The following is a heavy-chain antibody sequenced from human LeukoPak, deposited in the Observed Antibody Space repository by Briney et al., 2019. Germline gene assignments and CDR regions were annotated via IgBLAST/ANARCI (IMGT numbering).Heavy chain of an antibody. Sequence: GGTLRLSCGASGFTFSNAWMSWVRQAPGKGLEGVGRIKSKTDGGTTDYAAPVKGRFTISRDDSKNTLYLQMNSLKTEDTAVYYCTTLTDMTTVTEKDYWGQGTLVTVSS. CDR2: IKSKTDGGTT. V-gene: IGHV3-15*01. CDR1: GFTFSNAW. D-gene: IGHD4-17*01. CDR3: TTLTDMTTVTEKDY. J-gene: IGHJ4*02.